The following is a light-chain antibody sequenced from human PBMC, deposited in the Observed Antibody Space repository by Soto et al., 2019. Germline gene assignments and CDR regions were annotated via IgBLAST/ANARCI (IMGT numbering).Light chain of an antibody. CDR1: SSNLGSNS. CDR2: RNN. V-gene: IGLV1-44*01. J-gene: IGLJ3*02. CDR3: AAWDDSLDGGV. Sequence: QTVVTQPPSASGTPGQRVTISCSGSSSNLGSNSVNWYRQLPGTAPKLLIYRNNQRPSGVPDRFSGSKSGTSASLAISGLQSEDEADYYCAAWDDSLDGGVFGGGTKLTVL.